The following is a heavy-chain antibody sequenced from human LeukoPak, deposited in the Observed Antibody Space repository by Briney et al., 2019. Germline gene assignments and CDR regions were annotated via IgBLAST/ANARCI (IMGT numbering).Heavy chain of an antibody. CDR1: GGSINSDSYY. CDR2: MHSSGST. CDR3: ARRSAMAATGNWFDP. D-gene: IGHD6-19*01. V-gene: IGHV4-39*01. Sequence: PSETLSLTCTVSGGSINSDSYYWAWIRQPPGKGLEWIGTMHSSGSTDYCPSLKSRVTISIDASKNHFSLNLGSVTAADTAVYYCARRSAMAATGNWFDPWGQGTLVTVSS. J-gene: IGHJ5*02.